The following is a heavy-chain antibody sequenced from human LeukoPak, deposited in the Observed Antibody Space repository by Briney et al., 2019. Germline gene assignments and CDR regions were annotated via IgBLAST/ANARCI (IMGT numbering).Heavy chain of an antibody. D-gene: IGHD2-15*01. J-gene: IGHJ6*02. CDR2: IIPIFGTA. Sequence: SVKVSCKASGGTFISYAISWVRQAPGQGLEWMGGIIPIFGTANYAQKFQGRVTITADESTSTAYMELSSLRSEDTAVYYCARVGYCSGGSCYSPNNYYYYGMDVWGQGTTVTVSS. V-gene: IGHV1-69*13. CDR3: ARVGYCSGGSCYSPNNYYYYGMDV. CDR1: GGTFISYA.